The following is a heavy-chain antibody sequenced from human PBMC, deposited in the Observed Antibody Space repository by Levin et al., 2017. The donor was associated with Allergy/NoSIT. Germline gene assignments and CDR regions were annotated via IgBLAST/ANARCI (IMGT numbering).Heavy chain of an antibody. CDR2: IGTAGDT. CDR3: ARGGGYYGSGSYCDY. J-gene: IGHJ4*02. CDR1: GFTFSSYD. D-gene: IGHD3-10*01. V-gene: IGHV3-13*04. Sequence: PGGSLRLSCAASGFTFSSYDMHWVRQATGKGLEWVSAIGTAGDTYYPGSVKGRFTISRENAKNSLYLQMNSLRAGDTAVYYCARGGGYYGSGSYCDYWGQGTLVTVSS.